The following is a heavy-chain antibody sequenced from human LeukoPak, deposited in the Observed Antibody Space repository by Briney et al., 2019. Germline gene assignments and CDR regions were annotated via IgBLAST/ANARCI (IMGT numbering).Heavy chain of an antibody. CDR2: INHSGST. D-gene: IGHD3-22*01. CDR3: ARDKNYYDSSGRTNWFDP. CDR1: GGSFSGYY. V-gene: IGHV4-34*01. J-gene: IGHJ5*02. Sequence: KPSETLSLTCAVYGGSFSGYYWSWIRQPPGKGLEWIGEINHSGSTNYNPSLKSRVTMSVDTSKNQFSLKLGSVTAADTAVYYCARDKNYYDSSGRTNWFDPWGQGTLVTVSS.